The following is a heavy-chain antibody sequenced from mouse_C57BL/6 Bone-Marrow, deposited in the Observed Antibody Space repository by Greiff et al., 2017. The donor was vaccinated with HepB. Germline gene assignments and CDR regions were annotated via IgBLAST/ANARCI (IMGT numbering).Heavy chain of an antibody. D-gene: IGHD1-1*01. CDR2: IDPENGDT. CDR3: TTDYGRDYAMDY. CDR1: GFNIKDDY. J-gene: IGHJ4*01. Sequence: EVQLQQSGAELVRPGASVKLSCTASGFNIKDDYMHWVKQSPEQGLEWIGWIDPENGDTEYASKFQGKATITADTSSNTAYLQLSSLTSEDTAVYYCTTDYGRDYAMDYWGQGTTVTVSS. V-gene: IGHV14-4*01.